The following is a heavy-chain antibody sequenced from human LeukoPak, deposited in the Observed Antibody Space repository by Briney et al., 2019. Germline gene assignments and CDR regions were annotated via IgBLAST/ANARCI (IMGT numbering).Heavy chain of an antibody. Sequence: SETLSLTCTVSGGSISSGSYYWSWIRQPAGKGLEWIGYIYYSGSTNYNPSLKSRVTISVDTSKNQFSLKLSSVTAADTAVYYCARGIESSTSWIDPWGQGTLVTVSS. J-gene: IGHJ5*02. CDR3: ARGIESSTSWIDP. D-gene: IGHD2-2*01. CDR1: GGSISSGSYY. V-gene: IGHV4-61*10. CDR2: IYYSGST.